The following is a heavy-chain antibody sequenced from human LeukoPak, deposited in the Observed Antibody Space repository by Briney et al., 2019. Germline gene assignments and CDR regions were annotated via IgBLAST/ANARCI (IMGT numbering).Heavy chain of an antibody. CDR1: GYTFTSYA. V-gene: IGHV1-3*03. J-gene: IGHJ4*02. CDR3: ARETSARGVSTH. Sequence: ASVKVSCKASGYTFTSYAMHWVRQAPGQRLEWMGWINAGNGNTKYSQEFQGRVTITRDTSASTAYMELSSLRSEDMAVYYCARETSARGVSTHWGQGTLVTVSS. D-gene: IGHD3-10*01. CDR2: INAGNGNT.